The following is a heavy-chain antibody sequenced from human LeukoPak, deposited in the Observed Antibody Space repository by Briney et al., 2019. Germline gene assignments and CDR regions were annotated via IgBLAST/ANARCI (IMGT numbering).Heavy chain of an antibody. CDR2: IYYSGST. D-gene: IGHD3-16*01. V-gene: IGHV4-59*01. J-gene: IGHJ5*02. CDR3: ARVISLGWFDP. CDR1: GGSISSYY. Sequence: SETLSLTCTVSGGSISSYYWSWIRQPPGKGLEWIGYIYYSGSTNYNPSLKGRVTISVDTSKNQFSLKLSSVTAADTAVYYCARVISLGWFDPWGQGTLVTVSS.